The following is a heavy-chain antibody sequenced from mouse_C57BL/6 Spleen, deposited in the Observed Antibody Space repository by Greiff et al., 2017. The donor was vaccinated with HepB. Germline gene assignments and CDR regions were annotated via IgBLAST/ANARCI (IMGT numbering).Heavy chain of an antibody. V-gene: IGHV5-16*01. Sequence: EVKLVESEGGLVQPGSSMKLSCTASGFTFSDYYMAWVRQVPEKGLEWVANINYDGSSTYYLDSLKSRFIISRDNAKNILYLQMSSLKSEDTATYYCARADGSSWDYFDYWGQGTTLTVSS. D-gene: IGHD1-1*01. CDR1: GFTFSDYY. CDR2: INYDGSST. J-gene: IGHJ2*01. CDR3: ARADGSSWDYFDY.